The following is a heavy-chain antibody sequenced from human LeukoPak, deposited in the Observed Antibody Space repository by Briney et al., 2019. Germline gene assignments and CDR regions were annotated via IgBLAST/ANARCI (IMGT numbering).Heavy chain of an antibody. V-gene: IGHV3-23*01. J-gene: IGHJ4*02. Sequence: GGSLRLSCAASGFTFSSYAMSWVRQAPGQGLKWVSTISGSGAGTYYADSVKGRFTISRDNSKNTLYLQINSLRAEDTALYYCAKSPAYYGSGTYSDYWGQGTLVTVSS. D-gene: IGHD3-10*01. CDR1: GFTFSSYA. CDR2: ISGSGAGT. CDR3: AKSPAYYGSGTYSDY.